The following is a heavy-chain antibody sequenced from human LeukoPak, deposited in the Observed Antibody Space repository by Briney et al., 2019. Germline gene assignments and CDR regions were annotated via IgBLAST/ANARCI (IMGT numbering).Heavy chain of an antibody. D-gene: IGHD3-10*01. CDR3: ASRVWFGVRNWFDH. J-gene: IGHJ5*02. Sequence: SVKVSCKASGGTFSRYAISWVRQAPGQGVEGMGGIIPIFGTANYAQKFQGRLTITTDESTSTPYIELSSLRSEDTAVYYCASRVWFGVRNWFDHWGQGTLVTVSS. V-gene: IGHV1-69*05. CDR2: IIPIFGTA. CDR1: GGTFSRYA.